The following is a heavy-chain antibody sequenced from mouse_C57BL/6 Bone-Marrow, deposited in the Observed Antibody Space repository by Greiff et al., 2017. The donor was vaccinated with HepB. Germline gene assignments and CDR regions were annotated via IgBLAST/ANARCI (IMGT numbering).Heavy chain of an antibody. J-gene: IGHJ1*01. V-gene: IGHV1-52*01. CDR3: ARARDYNGSGHRYTEV. CDR1: GYTFTSYW. D-gene: IGHD1-1*01. CDR2: IDPSDSET. Sequence: QVQLQQPGAELVRPGSSVKLSCKASGYTFTSYWMHWVKQRPIQGLEWIGNIDPSDSETHYNQKFKDKATLTVDKSSSTAYMQLSSLTSEDSAVYYCARARDYNGSGHRYTEVWGAETTGTVSS.